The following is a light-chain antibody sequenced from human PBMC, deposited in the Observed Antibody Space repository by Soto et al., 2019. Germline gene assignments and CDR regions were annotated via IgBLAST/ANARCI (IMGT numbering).Light chain of an antibody. J-gene: IGLJ1*01. V-gene: IGLV2-8*01. Sequence: QSALTQPPSASGSPGQSVTISCTGTSSDVGGYNYVSWNQQHPGKAPKLMIYEVSKRPSGVPDRFSGSKSGNTASLIVSGLQSEDEADYYCAAWDDSLNGYVFGTGTKVTVL. CDR1: SSDVGGYNY. CDR3: AAWDDSLNGYV. CDR2: EVS.